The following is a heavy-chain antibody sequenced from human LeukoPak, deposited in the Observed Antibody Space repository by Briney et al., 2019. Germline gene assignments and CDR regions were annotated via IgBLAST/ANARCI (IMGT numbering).Heavy chain of an antibody. CDR2: IRSKANSYAT. Sequence: PGGSLRLSCAASGFTFSSYSMNWVRQASGKGLEWVGRIRSKANSYATAYAASVKGRFTISRDDSKNTAYLQMNSLKTEDTAVYYCTRGNQWRHYYYYMDVWGKGTTVTISS. J-gene: IGHJ6*03. D-gene: IGHD6-19*01. CDR1: GFTFSSYS. CDR3: TRGNQWRHYYYYMDV. V-gene: IGHV3-73*01.